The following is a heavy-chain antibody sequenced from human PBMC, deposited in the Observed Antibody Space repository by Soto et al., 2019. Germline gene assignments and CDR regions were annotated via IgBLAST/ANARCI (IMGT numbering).Heavy chain of an antibody. J-gene: IGHJ6*02. V-gene: IGHV3-33*01. Sequence: GGSLRLSCAASGFTSSSYGMHWVRQAPGKGLEWVAVIWYDGSNKYYADSVKGRFTISRDNSKNTLYLQMNSLRAEDTAVYYCARDHPSSGWYDGYYYGMDVWGQGTTVTVSS. CDR3: ARDHPSSGWYDGYYYGMDV. CDR2: IWYDGSNK. D-gene: IGHD6-19*01. CDR1: GFTSSSYG.